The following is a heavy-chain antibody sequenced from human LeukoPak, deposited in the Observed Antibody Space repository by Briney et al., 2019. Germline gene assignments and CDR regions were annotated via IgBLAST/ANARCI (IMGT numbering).Heavy chain of an antibody. V-gene: IGHV4-4*02. CDR2: IYHSGNT. CDR3: ARENMITFGGVIVDAFDI. Sequence: SETLSLTCAVSGGSISSSNWWSWVRQPPGKGLEWIGEIYHSGNTNYNPSLKSRVTILEDKSKNQFSLKLSSVTAADTAVYYCARENMITFGGVIVDAFDIWGQGTMVTVSS. CDR1: GGSISSSNW. D-gene: IGHD3-16*02. J-gene: IGHJ3*02.